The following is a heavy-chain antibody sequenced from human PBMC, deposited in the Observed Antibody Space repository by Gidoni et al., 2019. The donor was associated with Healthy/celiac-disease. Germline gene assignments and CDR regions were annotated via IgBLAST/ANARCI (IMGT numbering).Heavy chain of an antibody. D-gene: IGHD6-19*01. J-gene: IGHJ4*02. V-gene: IGHV6-1*01. Sequence: CSRQSPSRGLEWLGRTYYRSKWYNDYAVSVKSRITINPDTSKNQFSLQLNSVTPEDTAVYYCARDRRVAVAGSGGSAGLDYWGQGTLVTVSS. CDR3: ARDRRVAVAGSGGSAGLDY. CDR2: TYYRSKWYN.